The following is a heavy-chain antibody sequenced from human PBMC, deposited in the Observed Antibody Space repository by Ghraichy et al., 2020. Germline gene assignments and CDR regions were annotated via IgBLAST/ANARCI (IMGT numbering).Heavy chain of an antibody. D-gene: IGHD4-17*01. CDR2: ISWNGGSI. CDR1: GFTFDDYA. Sequence: GGSLRLSCAASGFTFDDYAMHWVRQAPGKGLEWVSGISWNGGSIGYADSVKGRFTISRDNAKNSLYLQMNSLRAEDTALYYCAKDRKLRSVRYYYGMDVWGQGTTVTVSS. J-gene: IGHJ6*02. V-gene: IGHV3-9*01. CDR3: AKDRKLRSVRYYYGMDV.